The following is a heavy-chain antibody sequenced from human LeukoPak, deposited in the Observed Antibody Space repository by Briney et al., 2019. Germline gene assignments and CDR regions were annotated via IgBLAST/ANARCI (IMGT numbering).Heavy chain of an antibody. CDR3: ARDPYSSGWYFDY. V-gene: IGHV3-72*01. Sequence: GGSLRLSCAASGFTFSSYFMDWVRQAPGKGLEWIGRTGNKANSYTTEYAASVKGRFTILRDDSKNSLYLQMNSLRAEDTAVYYCARDPYSSGWYFDYWGQGTLVTVSS. CDR1: GFTFSSYF. J-gene: IGHJ4*02. D-gene: IGHD6-19*01. CDR2: TGNKANSYTT.